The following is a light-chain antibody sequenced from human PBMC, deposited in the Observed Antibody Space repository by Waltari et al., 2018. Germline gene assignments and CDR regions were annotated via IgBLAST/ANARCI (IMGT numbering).Light chain of an antibody. J-gene: IGLJ7*01. CDR3: CSYAGSYTFV. CDR1: SRDVGSYNF. CDR2: DFV. V-gene: IGLV2-11*01. Sequence: QSALTQPRSVSGSPGQSVTISCSGTSRDVGSYNFVSWYQQHPGNAPKLLIYDFVKRPSGVPDRFSGSKSGNTASLTISGLQTEDESDYYCCSYAGSYTFVFGGGTQLTVL.